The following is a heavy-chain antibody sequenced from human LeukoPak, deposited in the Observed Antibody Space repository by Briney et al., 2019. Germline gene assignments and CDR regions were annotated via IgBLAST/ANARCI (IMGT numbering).Heavy chain of an antibody. V-gene: IGHV3-30*03. D-gene: IGHD1-26*01. CDR3: ARAHLIVGAPMAFDI. CDR1: GFTFSSYG. CDR2: ISYDGSNK. Sequence: PGRSLRLSCAASGFTFSSYGMHWVRQAPGKGLEWVAVISYDGSNKYYADSVKGRFTISRDNSKNTLYLQMNSLRAEDTAVYYCARAHLIVGAPMAFDIWGQGTMVTVSS. J-gene: IGHJ3*02.